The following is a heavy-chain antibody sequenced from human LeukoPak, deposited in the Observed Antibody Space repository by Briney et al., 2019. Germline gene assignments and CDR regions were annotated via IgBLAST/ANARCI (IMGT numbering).Heavy chain of an antibody. J-gene: IGHJ1*01. CDR3: AATYDFWSGQLH. D-gene: IGHD3-3*01. CDR2: IYSGGST. CDR1: GFTVGSNY. Sequence: GGSLRLSCAASGFTVGSNYMSWVRQAPGKGLEWVSVIYSGGSTYYADSVKGRFTISRDNSKNTLYLQMNSLRAEDTAVYYCAATYDFWSGQLHWGQGTLVTVSS. V-gene: IGHV3-53*01.